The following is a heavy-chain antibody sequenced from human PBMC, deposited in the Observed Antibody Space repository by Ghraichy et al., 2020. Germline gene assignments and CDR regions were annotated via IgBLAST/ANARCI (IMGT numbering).Heavy chain of an antibody. J-gene: IGHJ4*02. D-gene: IGHD3-3*01. CDR2: ISAYNGNT. Sequence: ASEKVSCKASGYTFTSYGISWVRQAPGQGLEWMGWISAYNGNTNYAQKLQGRVTMTTDTSTSTAYMELRSLRSDDTAVYYCARAPGPLTFWSGYYSGYYFDYWGQGTLVTVSS. CDR1: GYTFTSYG. V-gene: IGHV1-18*01. CDR3: ARAPGPLTFWSGYYSGYYFDY.